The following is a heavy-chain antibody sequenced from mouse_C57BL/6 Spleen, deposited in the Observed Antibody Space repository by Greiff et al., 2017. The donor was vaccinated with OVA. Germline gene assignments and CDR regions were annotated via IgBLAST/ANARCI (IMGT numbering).Heavy chain of an antibody. V-gene: IGHV1-55*01. CDR2: IYPGSGST. Sequence: VQLQQPGAELVKPGASVKMSCKASGYTFTSYWITWVKQRPGQGLEWIGDIYPGSGSTNYNEKFKSKATLTEDTSSSTAYMQLSSLTSEDSAVYYCARRGYDYDAWFAYWGQGTLVTVSA. CDR3: ARRGYDYDAWFAY. D-gene: IGHD2-4*01. CDR1: GYTFTSYW. J-gene: IGHJ3*01.